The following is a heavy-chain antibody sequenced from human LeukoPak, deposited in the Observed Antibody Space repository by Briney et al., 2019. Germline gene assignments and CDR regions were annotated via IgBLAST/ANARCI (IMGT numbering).Heavy chain of an antibody. V-gene: IGHV3-23*01. CDR2: ISVSGNT. CDR1: GFTFSSYA. CDR3: AKAPVTTCSGAYCYPFDY. D-gene: IGHD2-21*01. J-gene: IGHJ4*02. Sequence: PGGSLRLSCAASGFTFSSYAMSWVRQAPGKGLEWVSAISVSGNTYHADSVKGRFIISRDSSKNTLYLQMNRLRAEDAAVYYCAKAPVTTCSGAYCYPFDYWGQGTLVTVSS.